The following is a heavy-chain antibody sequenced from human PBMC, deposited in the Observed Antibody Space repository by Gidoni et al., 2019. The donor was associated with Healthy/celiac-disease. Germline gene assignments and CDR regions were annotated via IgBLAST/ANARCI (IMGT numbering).Heavy chain of an antibody. CDR2: INHSRST. D-gene: IGHD2-2*01. CDR1: GGSFSVYY. V-gene: IGHV4-34*01. J-gene: IGHJ6*02. Sequence: QVQLQQWGAGLLKPSETLSLTCAVYGGSFSVYYRRWIRQPPGKGLEWIGEINHSRSTNYNPSLKSRVTISVDTSKNQFSLKLSSVTAADTAVYYCARGRLSSSVVVPAARVYGMDVWGQGTTVTVSS. CDR3: ARGRLSSSVVVPAARVYGMDV.